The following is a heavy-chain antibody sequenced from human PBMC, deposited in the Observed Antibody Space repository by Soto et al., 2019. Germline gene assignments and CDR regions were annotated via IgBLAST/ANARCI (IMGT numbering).Heavy chain of an antibody. Sequence: EVQLVESGGGLVQPGGSLRLSCAASGFTFGNYWMHWVRQAPGKGLVWVARINSDGSSTSYPDSVKGRFTISRDNAKNTLYVQMTSLRAEDTAMYYCTKVISTVGGDFDSWGQGTLVTVSS. CDR1: GFTFGNYW. V-gene: IGHV3-74*01. CDR2: INSDGSST. D-gene: IGHD3-16*01. J-gene: IGHJ4*02. CDR3: TKVISTVGGDFDS.